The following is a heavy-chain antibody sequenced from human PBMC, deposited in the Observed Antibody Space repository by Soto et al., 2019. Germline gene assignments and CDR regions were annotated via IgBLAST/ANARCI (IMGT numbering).Heavy chain of an antibody. CDR2: IYYSGST. CDR1: GGSVSSGIYY. V-gene: IGHV4-39*01. D-gene: IGHD4-17*01. Sequence: SETLSLTCTVSGGSVSSGIYYWSCIRQPPGKGLEWIGYIYYSGSTYYNPSLKSRVTISVETSKNQFSLKLSSVTAADTAVYYCARHDYGGFGLWGQGTLVTVSS. J-gene: IGHJ4*02. CDR3: ARHDYGGFGL.